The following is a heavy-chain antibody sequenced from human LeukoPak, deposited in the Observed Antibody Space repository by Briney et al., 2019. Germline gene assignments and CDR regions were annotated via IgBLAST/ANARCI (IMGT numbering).Heavy chain of an antibody. Sequence: SETLSLTCTVSGGSISSYYWSWIRQPAGKGLEWIGRIYTSRSTNYNPSLKSRVTMSVDTSKNQFSLKLSSVTAADTAVYYCARVLRLGINYYFDYWGQGTLVTVSS. D-gene: IGHD3-3*01. J-gene: IGHJ4*02. V-gene: IGHV4-4*07. CDR1: GGSISSYY. CDR2: IYTSRST. CDR3: ARVLRLGINYYFDY.